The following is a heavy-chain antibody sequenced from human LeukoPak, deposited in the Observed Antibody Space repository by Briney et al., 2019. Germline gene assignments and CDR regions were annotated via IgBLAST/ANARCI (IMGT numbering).Heavy chain of an antibody. CDR2: INGDGSST. Sequence: GGSPRLSCAASGFTFSTYWMHWVRQAPGKGLVWVSRINGDGSSTSYGDSVKGRFTTSRDNAKNTLYLQMNGLRVEDTAVYYCARALGDIRGQGTLVTVSS. J-gene: IGHJ4*02. CDR3: ARALGDI. CDR1: GFTFSTYW. V-gene: IGHV3-74*01.